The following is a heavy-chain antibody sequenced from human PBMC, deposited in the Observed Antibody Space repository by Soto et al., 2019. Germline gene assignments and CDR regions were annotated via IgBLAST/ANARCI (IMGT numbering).Heavy chain of an antibody. J-gene: IGHJ6*03. CDR3: AREGTDIDPDYDFWRGRIPPYYYYMDV. CDR1: GGSISSGGYY. D-gene: IGHD3-3*01. V-gene: IGHV4-31*03. CDR2: IYYSGST. Sequence: NPSETLSLTCTVSGGSISSGGYYWSWIRQNPGKGLEWIGYIYYSGSTYYNPSLKSRVTISVDTSKNQFSLKLSSVTAADTAVYYCAREGTDIDPDYDFWRGRIPPYYYYMDVWGKGTTVTVSS.